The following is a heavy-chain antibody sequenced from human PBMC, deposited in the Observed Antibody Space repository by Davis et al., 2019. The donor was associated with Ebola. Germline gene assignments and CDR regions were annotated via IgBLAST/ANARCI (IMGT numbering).Heavy chain of an antibody. D-gene: IGHD3-10*01. J-gene: IGHJ5*02. CDR2: INHSGST. CDR3: ARCYYIGNWFDP. Sequence: MPSETLPLTCAVYGGSFSGYYWSWIRQPPGKGLEWIGEINHSGSTNYNPSLKSRVTISVDTSKNQFSLKLSSVTAADTAVYYCARCYYIGNWFDPWGQGTLVTVSS. V-gene: IGHV4-34*01. CDR1: GGSFSGYY.